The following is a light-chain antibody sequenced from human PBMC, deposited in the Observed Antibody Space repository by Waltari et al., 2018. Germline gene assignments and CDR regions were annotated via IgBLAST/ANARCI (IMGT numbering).Light chain of an antibody. V-gene: IGLV2-14*01. CDR1: SSHVGSYHY. CDR2: EVS. CDR3: SSYTTTSTLHV. Sequence: QSALTQPASVSGSPGQSITISCAGTSSHVGSYHYVSWYQQHPGKAPKLMIYEVSNRPSGVSNRFSGSKSGNTASLTISGLQAEDEADYYCSSYTTTSTLHVFGGGTKLTVL. J-gene: IGLJ3*02.